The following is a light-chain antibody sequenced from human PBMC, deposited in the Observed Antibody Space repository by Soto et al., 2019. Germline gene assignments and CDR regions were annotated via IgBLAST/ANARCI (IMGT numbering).Light chain of an antibody. J-gene: IGLJ3*02. CDR2: EIS. CDR1: SSDVGGYNY. V-gene: IGLV2-8*01. CDR3: FSYAGRTVV. Sequence: QSALNPPPSASGSPGQSVTISCSGTSSDVGGYNYVSWYQQHPGKAPKLMIYEISKRPSGVPDRFSGSKSGNTASLTVSGLQAEDEADYYCFSYAGRTVVFGGGTKLTVL.